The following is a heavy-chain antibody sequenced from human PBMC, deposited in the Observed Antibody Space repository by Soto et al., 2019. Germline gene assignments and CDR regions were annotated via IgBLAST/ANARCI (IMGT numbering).Heavy chain of an antibody. J-gene: IGHJ4*02. Sequence: QVHLLQSGSEVKKPGSSMKVSCRASGDTLSNYAFSWVRQAPGQGLEWMGGIIPIFGTTSYAQKLQGRVILTADESTTTVYMELMSLRSEDTALYFCALGLRGYHLDSWGQGTQVTVSS. D-gene: IGHD2-15*01. CDR2: IIPIFGTT. CDR3: ALGLRGYHLDS. V-gene: IGHV1-69*01. CDR1: GDTLSNYA.